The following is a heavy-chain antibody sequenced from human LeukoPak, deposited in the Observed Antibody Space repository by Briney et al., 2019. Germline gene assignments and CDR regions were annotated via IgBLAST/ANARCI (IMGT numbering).Heavy chain of an antibody. V-gene: IGHV3-74*01. Sequence: GGSLRLSCSASAFTFSNYWMHWVRQAPGKGLVWVSRINSDGSSTSNADSVKGRFTMSRDNAKNTLYLQMNSLRADDTAVYYCARVSGTYFFDYWGQGTLVTVSS. CDR3: ARVSGTYFFDY. D-gene: IGHD1-26*01. J-gene: IGHJ4*02. CDR1: AFTFSNYW. CDR2: INSDGSST.